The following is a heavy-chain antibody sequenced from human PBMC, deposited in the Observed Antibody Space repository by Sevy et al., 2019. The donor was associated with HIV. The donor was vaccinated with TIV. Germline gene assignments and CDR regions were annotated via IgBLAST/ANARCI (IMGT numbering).Heavy chain of an antibody. D-gene: IGHD3-10*01. V-gene: IGHV3-7*01. CDR1: GFNFNKYG. Sequence: GGSLRLSCAASGFNFNKYGMRWVRQAPGKGLEYVASIKGDGSEKYYMDSVKGRFTISRDNAENSVYLQMNSLRAEDTAVYHCVRAGAFGTYDSGGQGTLVTVSS. J-gene: IGHJ4*02. CDR2: IKGDGSEK. CDR3: VRAGAFGTYDS.